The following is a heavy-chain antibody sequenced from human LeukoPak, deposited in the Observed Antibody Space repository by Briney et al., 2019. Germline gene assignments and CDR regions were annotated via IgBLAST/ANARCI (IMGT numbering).Heavy chain of an antibody. Sequence: PGGSLRLSCAASGFTFDDYGMSWVRQAPGKGLEWVSGINWNGGSTGYADSVKGRFTISRDNSKNTLYLQMNSLRAEDTAVYYCAKDRRGSCNAGSCYCCDYWGRGALVTVSS. CDR2: INWNGGST. CDR3: AKDRRGSCNAGSCYCCDY. J-gene: IGHJ4*02. V-gene: IGHV3-20*04. CDR1: GFTFDDYG. D-gene: IGHD2-15*01.